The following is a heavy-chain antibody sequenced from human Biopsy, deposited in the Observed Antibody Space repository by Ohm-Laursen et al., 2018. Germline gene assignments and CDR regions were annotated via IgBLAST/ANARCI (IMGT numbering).Heavy chain of an antibody. CDR2: INHSGRT. CDR1: GESFNGYY. V-gene: IGHV4-34*01. Sequence: GTLSLACAVYGESFNGYYWSWIRQTPGKGLEWIGEINHSGRTNYNPSLKSRVTISVDTSKNQFSLKVRSVTAADTAVYYCVRGVDYYDPYHYYALDVWGQGTTVTVSS. J-gene: IGHJ6*02. CDR3: VRGVDYYDPYHYYALDV. D-gene: IGHD3-22*01.